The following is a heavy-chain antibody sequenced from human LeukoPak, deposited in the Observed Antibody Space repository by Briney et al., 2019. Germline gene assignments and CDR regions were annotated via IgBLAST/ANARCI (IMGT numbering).Heavy chain of an antibody. V-gene: IGHV4-4*07. D-gene: IGHD6-19*01. Sequence: SETLSLTCTVSGGSISSYDWSWIRQPAGKGLEWIGRIYTSGSTTYNPSLKGRVTMSLDTSKNQFSLNLTSVTAADTAFYYCARYRGTSGWLFDYWGQGTLVTVSS. J-gene: IGHJ4*02. CDR3: ARYRGTSGWLFDY. CDR2: IYTSGST. CDR1: GGSISSYD.